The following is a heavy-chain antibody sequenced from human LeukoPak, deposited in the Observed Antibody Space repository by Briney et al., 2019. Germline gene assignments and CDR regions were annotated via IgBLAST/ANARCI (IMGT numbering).Heavy chain of an antibody. Sequence: ASVKVSCKASGYSFTSYCMHWVRQAPGQGLEWMGLINPSGSSTTYAQKFQGRVTMTRDMSTSTDYMELTSLTSDDTAVYYCARDNSLGDTAWWFDPWGQGTLVTVSS. CDR3: ARDNSLGDTAWWFDP. D-gene: IGHD1-26*01. CDR1: GYSFTSYC. V-gene: IGHV1-46*01. J-gene: IGHJ5*02. CDR2: INPSGSST.